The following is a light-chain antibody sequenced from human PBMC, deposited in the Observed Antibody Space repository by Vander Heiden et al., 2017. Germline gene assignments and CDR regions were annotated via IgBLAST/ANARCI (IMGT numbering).Light chain of an antibody. Sequence: VFTQSPATLSLSPRERATLSCGASQSVSRNYIAWYQQKPGLPPRLVIYDASSRASGIPDRFSGSGSGTEFTLTINRLEPEDLAVFYCLQYGSTPFTFGGGTTLEIK. CDR2: DAS. V-gene: IGKV3D-20*01. J-gene: IGKJ4*01. CDR1: QSVSRNY. CDR3: LQYGSTPFT.